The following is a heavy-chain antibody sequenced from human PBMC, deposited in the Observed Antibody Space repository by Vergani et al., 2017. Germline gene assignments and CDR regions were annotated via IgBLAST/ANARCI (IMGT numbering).Heavy chain of an antibody. Sequence: QVQLVQSGAEVKKPGSSVKVSCKASGGTFSSYAISWVRQAPGQGLEWMGGIFPIFGTANYAQKFQGRVTITADESTSTAYMELSSLRSEDTAVYYCARDLAEGYCSSTSCMKDDYWGQGTLVTVSS. CDR3: ARDLAEGYCSSTSCMKDDY. J-gene: IGHJ4*02. CDR2: IFPIFGTA. D-gene: IGHD2-2*01. CDR1: GGTFSSYA. V-gene: IGHV1-69*01.